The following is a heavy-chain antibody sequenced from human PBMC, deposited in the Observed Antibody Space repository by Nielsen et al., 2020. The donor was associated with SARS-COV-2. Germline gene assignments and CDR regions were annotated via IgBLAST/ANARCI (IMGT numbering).Heavy chain of an antibody. CDR1: GYSFTSYW. CDR3: VRQGVTGNRADAFDI. CDR2: IDPSDSYT. J-gene: IGHJ3*02. Sequence: GESLKISCKGSGYSFTSYWISWVRQMPGKGLEWMGRIDPSDSYTNYSPSFQGHVTISADKSFGTAFLQWSSLRASDTAMYYCVRQGVTGNRADAFDIWGQGTLVTVSS. D-gene: IGHD1-20*01. V-gene: IGHV5-10-1*01.